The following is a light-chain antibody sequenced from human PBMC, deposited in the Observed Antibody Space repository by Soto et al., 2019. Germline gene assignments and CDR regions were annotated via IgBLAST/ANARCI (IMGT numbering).Light chain of an antibody. V-gene: IGKV3-20*01. CDR3: QQYHSSPRT. J-gene: IGKJ1*01. CDR1: QSVSNNY. CDR2: GTS. Sequence: EIVLTQSPGTLSLSPGERATLSCRASQSVSNNYLAWYQQKPGRAPRLLIYGTSSRATGIPDRFSGSGSGTDFTLTISRLEPEDFAVYYCQQYHSSPRTFGQGTKVDIK.